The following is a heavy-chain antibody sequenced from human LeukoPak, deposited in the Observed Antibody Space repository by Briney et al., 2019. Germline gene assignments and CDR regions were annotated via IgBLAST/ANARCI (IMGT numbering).Heavy chain of an antibody. Sequence: GGSLRLSCAASGFTVSSNYMSWVRQAPGKGLEWVSVIYSGGSTYYADSVKGRFTISRDNSKNTLYLQMNSLRAEDTAVYYCARDLPPEYCSGGSCPDAFDIWGQGTMVTVSS. CDR2: IYSGGST. CDR1: GFTVSSNY. J-gene: IGHJ3*02. V-gene: IGHV3-53*01. D-gene: IGHD2-15*01. CDR3: ARDLPPEYCSGGSCPDAFDI.